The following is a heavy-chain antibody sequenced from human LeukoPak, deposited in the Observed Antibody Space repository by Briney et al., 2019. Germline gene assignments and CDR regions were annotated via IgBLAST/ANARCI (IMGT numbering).Heavy chain of an antibody. J-gene: IGHJ6*03. CDR2: ISGGDSTI. Sequence: GGSLRLSCAASGFTFSSYEMNWVRQAPGKGLEWVSYISGGDSTIYYADSVKGRFTISRYSAKNTLYLQMNSLRAEDTAVYYCGGDTPPSYYHYMDVWGKGTTVTASS. V-gene: IGHV3-48*03. CDR1: GFTFSSYE. CDR3: GGDTPPSYYHYMDV.